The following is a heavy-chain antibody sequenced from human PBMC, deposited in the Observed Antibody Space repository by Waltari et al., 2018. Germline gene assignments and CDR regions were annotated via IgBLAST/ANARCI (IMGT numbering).Heavy chain of an antibody. J-gene: IGHJ3*02. Sequence: QVQLQPSGPGLVKPSQTLSLTCAISGDSVPSNSAAWNWIRQSPSRGLEWQGRTYYRSKWYNDYAVSVKRRITINPDTSKNQFSLQLNSVTPEDTAVYYCARERPEYYYDSSHAFDIWGQGTMVTVSS. D-gene: IGHD3-22*01. CDR2: TYYRSKWYN. CDR3: ARERPEYYYDSSHAFDI. CDR1: GDSVPSNSAA. V-gene: IGHV6-1*01.